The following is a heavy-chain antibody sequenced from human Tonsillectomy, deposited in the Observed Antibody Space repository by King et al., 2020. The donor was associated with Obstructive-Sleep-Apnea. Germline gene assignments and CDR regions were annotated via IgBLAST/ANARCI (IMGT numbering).Heavy chain of an antibody. Sequence: VQLVESGGGVVQPGGSLRLSCSASGFSFSTYGIYWVRQAPGKGLEWVAVISYDGSDKYYADSVKGRFTISRDNTKNTMYLQINILRAEDTAVYYCAKDRPLYCSGGSCYFGGAFDIWGQGTMVTVSS. CDR3: AKDRPLYCSGGSCYFGGAFDI. CDR2: ISYDGSDK. J-gene: IGHJ3*02. D-gene: IGHD2-15*01. CDR1: GFSFSTYG. V-gene: IGHV3-30*18.